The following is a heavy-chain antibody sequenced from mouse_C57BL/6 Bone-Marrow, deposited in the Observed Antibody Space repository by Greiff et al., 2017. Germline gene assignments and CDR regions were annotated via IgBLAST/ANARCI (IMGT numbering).Heavy chain of an antibody. J-gene: IGHJ1*03. Sequence: VQLQQSGAELVKPGASVTMSCKASGYTFTSYWITWVKQRPGQGLEWIGDISPGSGSTNYNEKFKSKATLTVDTSSSTAYMQLSSLTSEDSAVYYCARWDYYGSSYWYCDVWGTGTTVTVSS. CDR2: ISPGSGST. CDR1: GYTFTSYW. CDR3: ARWDYYGSSYWYCDV. V-gene: IGHV1-55*01. D-gene: IGHD1-1*01.